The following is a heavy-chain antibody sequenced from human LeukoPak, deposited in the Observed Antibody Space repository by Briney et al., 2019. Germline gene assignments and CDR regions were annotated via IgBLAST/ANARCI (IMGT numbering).Heavy chain of an antibody. Sequence: GGSLRLSCAASGFTVSNNYMHWVRQAPGKGLEWVSAISGSGGSTYYADSVKGRFTISRDNSKNTLYLQMNSLRAEDTAVYYCAKEDGASDDYWGQGTLVTVSS. V-gene: IGHV3-23*01. CDR1: GFTVSNNY. CDR2: ISGSGGST. CDR3: AKEDGASDDY. D-gene: IGHD1-26*01. J-gene: IGHJ4*02.